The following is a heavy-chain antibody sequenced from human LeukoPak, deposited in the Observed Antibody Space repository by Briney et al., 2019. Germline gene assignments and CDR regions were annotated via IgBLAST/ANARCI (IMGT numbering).Heavy chain of an antibody. Sequence: GGSLRLSCAASGFTVSSNYMSWVRQAPGKGLEWVSVIYSGGSTYYADSVKGRFTISRDNSKNTLYLQMNSLRAEDTAVYYCARDRDYGSGSSGPYFDYWGQGTLVTVSS. D-gene: IGHD3-10*01. CDR2: IYSGGST. V-gene: IGHV3-53*05. CDR3: ARDRDYGSGSSGPYFDY. CDR1: GFTVSSNY. J-gene: IGHJ4*02.